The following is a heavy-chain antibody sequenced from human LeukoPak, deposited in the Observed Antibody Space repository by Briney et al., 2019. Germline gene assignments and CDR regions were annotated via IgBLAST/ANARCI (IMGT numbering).Heavy chain of an antibody. D-gene: IGHD3-16*01. CDR3: ARGHYYDYVWVPGGLLQLDY. CDR2: IYYSGST. J-gene: IGHJ4*02. Sequence: SETLSLTCTVSGGSISSYYWSWIRQPPGKGLEWIGYIYYSGSTNYNPSLKSRVTISVDTSKNQFSLKLSSVTAADTAVYYCARGHYYDYVWVPGGLLQLDYWGQGTLVTVSS. CDR1: GGSISSYY. V-gene: IGHV4-59*01.